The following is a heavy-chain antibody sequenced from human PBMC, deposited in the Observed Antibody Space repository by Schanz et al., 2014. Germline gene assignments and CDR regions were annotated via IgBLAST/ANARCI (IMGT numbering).Heavy chain of an antibody. CDR3: ARDLLVSHFDFWSGNDY. V-gene: IGHV3-21*01. J-gene: IGHJ4*02. Sequence: EVQLLESGGTVVQPGGSLRVSCAASGFTFSTYYMNWVRQAPGKGLEWLSSISSSSSYISYADSVKGRFTISRDNAKNSLYLQLNSLRGEDTAVYYCARDLLVSHFDFWSGNDYWGQGTLVTVSS. D-gene: IGHD3-3*01. CDR1: GFTFSTYY. CDR2: ISSSSSYI.